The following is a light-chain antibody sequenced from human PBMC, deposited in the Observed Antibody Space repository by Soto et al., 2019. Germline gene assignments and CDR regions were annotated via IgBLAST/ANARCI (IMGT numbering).Light chain of an antibody. CDR2: GAS. J-gene: IGKJ1*01. CDR3: QQSGSSPTWT. Sequence: EIVLTQSPGTLSLSPGERATLSCRASQTVSSSYFAWYQQKPGQAPRLLIYGASSKATGIPDSFSGSGSGTDFPLPTSRLEPEDFAVYYCQQSGSSPTWTFGQGTTVEIK. V-gene: IGKV3-20*01. CDR1: QTVSSSY.